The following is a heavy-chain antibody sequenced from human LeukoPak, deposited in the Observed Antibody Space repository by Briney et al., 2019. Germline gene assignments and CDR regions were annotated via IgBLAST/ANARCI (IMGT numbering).Heavy chain of an antibody. J-gene: IGHJ4*02. V-gene: IGHV4-38-2*01. Sequence: SETLSLTCAVSGYSIGSGYYWGWIRQPPGKGLEWIGSIYHSGSTYYNPSLKSRVTISVDTSKNQFSLKLSSVTAADTAVYYCARHLYDSSGYYPHYFDYWGQGTLVTVSS. CDR2: IYHSGST. CDR1: GYSIGSGYY. D-gene: IGHD3-22*01. CDR3: ARHLYDSSGYYPHYFDY.